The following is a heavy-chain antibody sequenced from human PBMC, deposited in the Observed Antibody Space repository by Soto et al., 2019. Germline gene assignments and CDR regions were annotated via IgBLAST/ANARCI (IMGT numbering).Heavy chain of an antibody. CDR1: GGSFSGYY. CDR3: AGLYPYESSGYHLNY. Sequence: SETLSLTCAVYGGSFSGYYWSWIRQPPGKGLEWIGEINHSGSTNYNPSLKSRVTISVDTSKNQFSLKLSSVTAADTAVFYCAGLYPYESSGYHLNYWGQGALVTVSS. D-gene: IGHD3-22*01. V-gene: IGHV4-34*01. CDR2: INHSGST. J-gene: IGHJ4*02.